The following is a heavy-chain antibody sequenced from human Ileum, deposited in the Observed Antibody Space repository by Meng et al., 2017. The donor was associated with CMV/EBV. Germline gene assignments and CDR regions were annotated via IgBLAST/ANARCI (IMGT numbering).Heavy chain of an antibody. D-gene: IGHD3-10*02. V-gene: IGHV4-59*01. CDR3: ARHYVGWSYYVDH. Sequence: SETLSLTCTVSGGSINTYYWSWFRQPPGKELEWIGHILYTGTTTYNPSLQSRVTISVDTSKNQHSLNLNSVTAADTAVYYCARHYVGWSYYVDHWGPGTLVTVSS. J-gene: IGHJ4*02. CDR1: GGSINTYY. CDR2: ILYTGTT.